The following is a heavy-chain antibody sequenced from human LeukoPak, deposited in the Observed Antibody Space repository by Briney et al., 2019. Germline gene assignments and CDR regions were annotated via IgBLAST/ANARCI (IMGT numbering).Heavy chain of an antibody. CDR3: ARDESTGTFIY. Sequence: ASVKVSCKGSGYIFTGHLIHWVRQAPGQGLEWMGWINPNSGATTYAQKFQGRVTMTRDTSISTAYMELSRLRSDDTAVYYCARDESTGTFIYWGQGTLVTVSS. D-gene: IGHD1-1*01. CDR2: INPNSGAT. V-gene: IGHV1-2*02. J-gene: IGHJ4*02. CDR1: GYIFTGHL.